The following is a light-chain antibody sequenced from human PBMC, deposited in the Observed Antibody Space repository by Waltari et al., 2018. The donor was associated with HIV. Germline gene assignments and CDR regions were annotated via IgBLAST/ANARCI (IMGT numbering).Light chain of an antibody. CDR2: AVP. Sequence: QSALTQPASVSGSPGQSITLSCTGTSNDVGSYNLVSWYQHHPGKAPKLLIFAVPNRPSGVSNRSSASKSGNTASLTISGLQAEDEADYYCCSYAGSSTLLFGGGTKLSVL. J-gene: IGLJ2*01. CDR3: CSYAGSSTLL. CDR1: SNDVGSYNL. V-gene: IGLV2-23*02.